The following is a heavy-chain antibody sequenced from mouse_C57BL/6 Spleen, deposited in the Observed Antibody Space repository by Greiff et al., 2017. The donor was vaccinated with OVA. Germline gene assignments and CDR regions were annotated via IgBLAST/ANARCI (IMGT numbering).Heavy chain of an antibody. CDR3: ARDNYYGSSDYFDY. Sequence: EVKLVESEGGLVQPGSSMKLSCTASGFTFSDYYMAWVRQVPEKGLEWVANINYDGSSTYYLDSLKSRFIISRDNAKNILYLQMSSLKSEDTATYYCARDNYYGSSDYFDYWGQGTTLTVSS. CDR1: GFTFSDYY. CDR2: INYDGSST. V-gene: IGHV5-16*01. J-gene: IGHJ2*01. D-gene: IGHD1-1*01.